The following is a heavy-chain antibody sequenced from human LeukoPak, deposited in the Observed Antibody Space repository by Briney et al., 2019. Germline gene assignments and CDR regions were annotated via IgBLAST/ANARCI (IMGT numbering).Heavy chain of an antibody. V-gene: IGHV1-69*13. D-gene: IGHD6-19*01. CDR1: GYTFTNNG. CDR2: IIPIFGTA. J-gene: IGHJ6*02. Sequence: SEKVSCKASGYTFTNNGISWVRQAPGQGLEWMGGIIPIFGTANYAQKFQGRVTNTADESTSTAYMELSSLRSEDTAVYYCARTQWPYAYYYYGMDVWGQGTTVTVSS. CDR3: ARTQWPYAYYYYGMDV.